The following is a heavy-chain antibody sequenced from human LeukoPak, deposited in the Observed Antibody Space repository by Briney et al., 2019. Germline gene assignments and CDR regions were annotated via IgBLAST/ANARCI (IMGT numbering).Heavy chain of an antibody. V-gene: IGHV1-8*03. CDR3: ARGRTYYYGSGSYPKYFDY. Sequence: ASVKVSCKASGYTFTSYDINWVRQATGQGLEWMGWMNPNSGNTGYAQKFQGRVTITRNTSISTAYMELSSLRSEDTAVYYCARGRTYYYGSGSYPKYFDYWGQGTLVTVSS. D-gene: IGHD3-10*01. CDR1: GYTFTSYD. CDR2: MNPNSGNT. J-gene: IGHJ4*02.